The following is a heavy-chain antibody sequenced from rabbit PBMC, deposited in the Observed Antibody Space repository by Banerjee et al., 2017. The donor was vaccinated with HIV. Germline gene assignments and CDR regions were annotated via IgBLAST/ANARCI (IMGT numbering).Heavy chain of an antibody. CDR2: ITYGGST. CDR1: EFDLSSNV. V-gene: IGHV1S21*01. Sequence: EQLEESGGGLVQPGGSLTLTCKASEFDLSSNVMCWVRQAPGKGLEWIGYITYGGSTFYASWAKGRFTISRTSTTVDLKMTSLTAADTATYFCVRHNSGLRLWGPGTLVTVS. J-gene: IGHJ4*01. CDR3: VRHNSGLRL. D-gene: IGHD4-1*01.